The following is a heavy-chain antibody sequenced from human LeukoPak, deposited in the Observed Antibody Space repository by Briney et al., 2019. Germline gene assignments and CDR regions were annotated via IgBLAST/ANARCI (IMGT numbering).Heavy chain of an antibody. V-gene: IGHV3-33*05. CDR1: GFIFSSDD. CDR3: ARESEVGTGTSCPDY. Sequence: GGSLRLSCAASGFIFSSDDMHWVRQAPGKGLEWVAGIQSNGRNKYYVDSVKGRFAISRDNSKSTLYLQVNSLRVEDTALYYCARESEVGTGTSCPDYWGQGTLVTVSS. D-gene: IGHD2-2*01. J-gene: IGHJ4*02. CDR2: IQSNGRNK.